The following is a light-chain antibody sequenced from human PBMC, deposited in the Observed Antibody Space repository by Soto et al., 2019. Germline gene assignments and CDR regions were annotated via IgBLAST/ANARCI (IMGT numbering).Light chain of an antibody. V-gene: IGKV3-15*01. CDR3: QSYNDWPFT. J-gene: IGKJ2*01. Sequence: EIVMTQSPATLSLSPGEKVTLSCRASESLSPYLAWYQQKPGQAPRLLIYGASTKATGIPARFSGSGSATDFTLTISSLQSEDFAVYYCQSYNDWPFTFGQGTKLEI. CDR2: GAS. CDR1: ESLSPY.